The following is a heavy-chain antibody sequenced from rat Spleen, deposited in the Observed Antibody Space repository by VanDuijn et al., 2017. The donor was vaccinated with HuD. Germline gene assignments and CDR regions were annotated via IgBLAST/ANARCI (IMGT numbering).Heavy chain of an antibody. CDR2: ISPSGGST. Sequence: EVQLVESGGGLVQPGRSLKVSCAASGFAFSYQGMHWIRQAPTKGLEWVASISPSGGSTYYRDSVKGRFTISRDNAKSTLYLQMDSLRSEDTATYYCATGIQLYHFDYWGQGVMVTVSS. J-gene: IGHJ2*01. V-gene: IGHV5-19*01. CDR1: GFAFSYQG. D-gene: IGHD1-5*01. CDR3: ATGIQLYHFDY.